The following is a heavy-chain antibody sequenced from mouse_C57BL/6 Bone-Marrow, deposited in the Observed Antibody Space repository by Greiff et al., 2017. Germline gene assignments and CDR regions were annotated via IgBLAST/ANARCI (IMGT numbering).Heavy chain of an antibody. V-gene: IGHV1-19*01. CDR1: GYTFTDYY. CDR2: INPYNGGT. J-gene: IGHJ1*03. Sequence: EVKLMESGPVLVKPGASVKMSCKASGYTFTDYYMHWVKQRHGKRLEWIGVINPYNGGTSYNQKFKGKATLTVEKSATTAYLELNSLTSEDTAVYYCTRGWWNDWYFDVWGTGTTVTVSS. CDR3: TRGWWNDWYFDV. D-gene: IGHD1-1*02.